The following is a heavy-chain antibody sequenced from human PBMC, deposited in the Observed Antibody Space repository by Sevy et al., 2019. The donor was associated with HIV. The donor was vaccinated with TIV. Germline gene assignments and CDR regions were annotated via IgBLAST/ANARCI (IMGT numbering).Heavy chain of an antibody. V-gene: IGHV3-7*01. D-gene: IGHD7-27*01. J-gene: IGHJ4*02. CDR1: GFTFSSYW. CDR2: MKEDGSEK. Sequence: GGSLRLSCAASGFTFSSYWMSWVRQAPGKGLEWVATMKEDGSEKDYVDSVKGRFTNSRDNAKNSMYVQMNSLRAEDTSACYCVREELGGFSYSLDCWGQGTLVTVSS. CDR3: VREELGGFSYSLDC.